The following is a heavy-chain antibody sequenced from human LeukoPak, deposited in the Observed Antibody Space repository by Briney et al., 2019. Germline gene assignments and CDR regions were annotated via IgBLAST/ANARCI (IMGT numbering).Heavy chain of an antibody. D-gene: IGHD5-24*01. CDR3: ARGGGDGYNHDYYYGMDV. J-gene: IGHJ6*02. CDR1: GGTFSSYA. V-gene: IGHV1-69*13. CDR2: IIPIFGTA. Sequence: SVKVSCKASGGTFSSYAISWVRQAPGQGLEWMGGIIPIFGTANYAQKFQGRVTITADESTSTAYMELSSLRSEDTAVYYCARGGGDGYNHDYYYGMDVWAKGPRSPSP.